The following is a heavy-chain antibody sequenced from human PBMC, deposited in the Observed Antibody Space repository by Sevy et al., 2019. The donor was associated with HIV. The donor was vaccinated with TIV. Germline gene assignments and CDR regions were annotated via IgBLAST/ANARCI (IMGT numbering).Heavy chain of an antibody. Sequence: GGSLRLSCATSGFPFNDHAMHWVRQVPGKGLEWVSGISWNSRNIGYADSVKGRFTISRDNAKNSVYLQMNSLRAEDTAVYYCARGLVNWDGMDVWGQGTTVTVSS. CDR3: ARGLVNWDGMDV. CDR1: GFPFNDHA. J-gene: IGHJ6*02. CDR2: ISWNSRNI. D-gene: IGHD7-27*01. V-gene: IGHV3-9*01.